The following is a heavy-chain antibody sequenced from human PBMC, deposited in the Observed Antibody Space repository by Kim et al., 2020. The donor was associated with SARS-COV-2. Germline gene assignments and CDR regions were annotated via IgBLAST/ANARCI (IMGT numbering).Heavy chain of an antibody. D-gene: IGHD6-13*01. J-gene: IGHJ4*01. CDR1: GGSVASDDFF. CDR2: IYYSGNT. CDR3: ARERRITPGGPVIYYF. V-gene: IGHV4-31*03. Sequence: SETLSLTCTVSGGSVASDDFFWSWIRQRPGKGPEWIGYIYYSGNTYYIPSLKGRVTISLDTSNNQFSLKLTSVTAADTAVYFCARERRITPGGPVIYYF.